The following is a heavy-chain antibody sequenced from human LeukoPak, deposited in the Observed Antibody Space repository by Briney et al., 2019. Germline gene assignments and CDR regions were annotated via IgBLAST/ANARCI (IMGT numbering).Heavy chain of an antibody. V-gene: IGHV4-39*07. Sequence: PLETLSLTCTVSGVSISSSNSYWGWIRQPPGKGLEWIGSIYHSGSTYYNPSLKSRVTISIDTSKNQFSLKLSSVTAADTAVYYCASRWRNYDSSGYYYEEAFDIWGQGTMVTVSS. CDR1: GVSISSSNSY. CDR3: ASRWRNYDSSGYYYEEAFDI. J-gene: IGHJ3*02. CDR2: IYHSGST. D-gene: IGHD3-22*01.